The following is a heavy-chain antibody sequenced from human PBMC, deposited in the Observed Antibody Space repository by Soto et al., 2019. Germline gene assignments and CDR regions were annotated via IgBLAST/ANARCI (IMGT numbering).Heavy chain of an antibody. CDR1: GGTFNNYA. Sequence: QVQLVQSGAEVKKPGSSVKVSCMASGGTFNNYAISWVRQAPGQGLEWMGGIIPIIGTADYAHKFQGRLAISADESTGTTFMELSSLRSEDTAIYYCARGGVDVVATSAFDYWGQGTLVTVSS. V-gene: IGHV1-69*01. J-gene: IGHJ4*02. CDR3: ARGGVDVVATSAFDY. D-gene: IGHD5-12*01. CDR2: IIPIIGTA.